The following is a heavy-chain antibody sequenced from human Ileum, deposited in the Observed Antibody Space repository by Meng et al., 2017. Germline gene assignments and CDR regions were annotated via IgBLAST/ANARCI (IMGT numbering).Heavy chain of an antibody. CDR2: IHYTGIT. D-gene: IGHD3-22*01. CDR1: GGSISAYY. Sequence: SETLSLTCAVSGGSISAYYWSWIRQPPGKGLEWIGFIHYTGITNYNPSLNSRVTISVDPSKNQFSLKLTSVTAADTAVYYCARGDDSSGYGDYWGQGTLVTVSS. V-gene: IGHV4-59*01. J-gene: IGHJ4*02. CDR3: ARGDDSSGYGDY.